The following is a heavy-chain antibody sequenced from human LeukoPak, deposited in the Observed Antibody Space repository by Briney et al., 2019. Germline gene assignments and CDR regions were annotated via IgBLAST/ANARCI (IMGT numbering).Heavy chain of an antibody. V-gene: IGHV3-23*01. D-gene: IGHD3-22*01. CDR3: ATDSITSGYYLTQFSMFY. J-gene: IGHJ4*02. CDR2: ISGSSGST. Sequence: GGSLRLSCAASGFTFSSYAMSWVRQAPGKGLEWVSGISGSSGSTYYADSVKGRFTISRDNSKNTLYLQMNSLRAEDTAVYYCATDSITSGYYLTQFSMFYWGQGTLVTVSS. CDR1: GFTFSSYA.